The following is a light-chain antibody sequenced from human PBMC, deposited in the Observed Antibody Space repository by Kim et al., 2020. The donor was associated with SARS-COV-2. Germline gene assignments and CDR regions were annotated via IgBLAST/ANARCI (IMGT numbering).Light chain of an antibody. CDR3: AAWDDSLNGLL. V-gene: IGLV1-44*01. CDR2: YNN. J-gene: IGLJ2*01. Sequence: QSVLTQPPSASGTPGQRVTISCSGSTSNIGRNTVNWYQQLPETAPKLLIYYNNQRPSGVPDRLSGSKSGTSASLAISGLQSEDESDYYCAAWDDSLNGLLFGGGTQLTVL. CDR1: TSNIGRNT.